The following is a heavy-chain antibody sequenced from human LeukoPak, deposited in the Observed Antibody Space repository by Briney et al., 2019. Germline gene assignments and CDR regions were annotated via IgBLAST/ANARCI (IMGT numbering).Heavy chain of an antibody. Sequence: GGSLRLSCAASGFTFNSYAMNWVRQAPGKGLEWVSGISGSGSSTYYAESVKGRFTISRDNSQNTMCLQMNSLRAEDTAVYYCAELGITMIGGVWGKGTTVTISS. CDR2: ISGSGSST. J-gene: IGHJ6*04. D-gene: IGHD3-10*02. CDR3: AELGITMIGGV. V-gene: IGHV3-23*01. CDR1: GFTFNSYA.